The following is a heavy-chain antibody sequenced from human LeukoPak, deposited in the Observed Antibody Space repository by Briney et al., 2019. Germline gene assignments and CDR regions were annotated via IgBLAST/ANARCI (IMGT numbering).Heavy chain of an antibody. V-gene: IGHV1-8*01. CDR3: ARGGLRDYVWGSYRYMGQSNNWFDP. CDR2: MNPNSGNT. Sequence: ASLKVSCKASGYTFTSYDINWVRHATGQGLEWMGWMNPNSGNTGYAQRFQGRVTMTTNTSISTAYMELSSLRSEDTAVYCCARGGLRDYVWGSYRYMGQSNNWFDPWGQGTLVTVSS. J-gene: IGHJ5*02. CDR1: GYTFTSYD. D-gene: IGHD3-16*02.